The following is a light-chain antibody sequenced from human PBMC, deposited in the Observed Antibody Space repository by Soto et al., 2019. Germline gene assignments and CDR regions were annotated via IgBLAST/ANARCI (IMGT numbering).Light chain of an antibody. V-gene: IGLV1-47*01. CDR2: RNN. CDR3: AAWDDSLSGHVV. Sequence: QSVLTQPPSASGTPGQRVTISCYGSSSNIGSNYVYWYQQLPGTAPKLLIYRNNQRPSGVPDRFSGSKSGTSASLAISGLRSEDEADYYCAAWDDSLSGHVVFGGGTKLTVL. J-gene: IGLJ2*01. CDR1: SSNIGSNY.